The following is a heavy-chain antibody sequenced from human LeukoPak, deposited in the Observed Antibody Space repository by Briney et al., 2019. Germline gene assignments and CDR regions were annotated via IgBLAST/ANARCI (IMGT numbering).Heavy chain of an antibody. CDR1: GGSISNYY. CDR2: IYSSGST. CDR3: TRGGYSTPYFYYMDV. J-gene: IGHJ6*03. D-gene: IGHD5-12*01. Sequence: SETLSLTCSVSGGSISNYYWSWIRQPAGKGLEWIGRIYSSGSTSYNPSLKSRVTMSVDTSRNQFSLRLSSVTAADTAVYYCTRGGYSTPYFYYMDVWGKGTTVTVSS. V-gene: IGHV4-4*07.